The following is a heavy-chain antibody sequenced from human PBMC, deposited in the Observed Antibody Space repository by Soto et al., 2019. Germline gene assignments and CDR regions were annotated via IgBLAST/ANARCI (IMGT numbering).Heavy chain of an antibody. CDR1: GGSFSGYQ. CDR3: ARGCRFDP. Sequence: QVQLQQWGAGLLKPSETLALTCGVYGGSFSGYQWYWIRQSPGQGLEWLGEINHSGTTKYNPSLESPINLSVDTSKKQFSLKMFSVTAADTALSYCARGCRFDPWGQGNQVTLSS. V-gene: IGHV4-34*01. J-gene: IGHJ5*02. CDR2: INHSGTT.